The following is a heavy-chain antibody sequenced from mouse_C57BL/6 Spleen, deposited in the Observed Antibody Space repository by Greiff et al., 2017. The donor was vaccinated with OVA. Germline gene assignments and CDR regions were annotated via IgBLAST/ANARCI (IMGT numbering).Heavy chain of an antibody. D-gene: IGHD2-2*01. Sequence: VQLQQSGPELVKPGASVKISCKASGYTFTDYYMNWVKQSHGKSLEWIGDINPNNGGTSYNQKFKGKATLTVDKSSSTAYMELRSLTSEDSAVYYCARSHYGYDNAMDYWGQGTSVTVSS. CDR1: GYTFTDYY. V-gene: IGHV1-26*01. J-gene: IGHJ4*01. CDR2: INPNNGGT. CDR3: ARSHYGYDNAMDY.